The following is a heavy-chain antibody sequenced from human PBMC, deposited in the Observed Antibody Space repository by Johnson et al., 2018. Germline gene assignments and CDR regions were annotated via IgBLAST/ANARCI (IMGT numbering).Heavy chain of an antibody. V-gene: IGHV4-34*01. CDR3: ARGADEYVWGSYYYYYYMDV. D-gene: IGHD3-16*01. CDR2: INHSGST. CDR1: GGSFSGYY. J-gene: IGHJ6*03. Sequence: QVQLQQWGAGLLKXSETXSLXCAVYGGSFSGYYWTWVRQPPGKGLEWLGEINHSGSTNCNPSLKRRVTISVDTSKNQFPLKLSSVTAADTAVYYCARGADEYVWGSYYYYYYMDVWGKGTTVTVSS.